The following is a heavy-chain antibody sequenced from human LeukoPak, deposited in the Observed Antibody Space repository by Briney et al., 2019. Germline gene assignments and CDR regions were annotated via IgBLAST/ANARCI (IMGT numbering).Heavy chain of an antibody. CDR2: ISNSGST. CDR1: GGSISDYY. V-gene: IGHV4-59*01. CDR3: AKVGRGDYVWGSYSFDC. J-gene: IGHJ4*02. Sequence: SETLSLTCTVSGGSISDYYWSWIRQPPGKGLEWIGYISNSGSTNYNPSLKSRVTISVDTSKNQFSLKLSSVTAADTAVYYCAKVGRGDYVWGSYSFDCWGQGTLVTVSS. D-gene: IGHD3-16*01.